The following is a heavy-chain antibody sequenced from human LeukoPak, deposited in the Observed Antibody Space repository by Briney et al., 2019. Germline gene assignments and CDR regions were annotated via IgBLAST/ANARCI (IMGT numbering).Heavy chain of an antibody. D-gene: IGHD3-10*01. V-gene: IGHV3-23*01. Sequence: GGSLRLSCAASGFTFSSYTMHWVRQAPGRGLEWVSSISGSGGNADYADSVKGRFTISRDNSKNTLYLQMNSLRAEDTAIYYCAIDTTYYYGSGSSYFDYWGQGTLVTVSS. CDR1: GFTFSSYT. J-gene: IGHJ4*02. CDR2: ISGSGGNA. CDR3: AIDTTYYYGSGSSYFDY.